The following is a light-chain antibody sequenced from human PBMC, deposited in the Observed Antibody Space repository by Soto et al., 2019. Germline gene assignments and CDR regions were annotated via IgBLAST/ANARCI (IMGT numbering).Light chain of an antibody. J-gene: IGKJ1*01. CDR2: AAS. V-gene: IGKV3-20*01. Sequence: EIVLTQSPGTLSLSPGESATLSCRATQSVSATDLAWYQQKPGQAPRLLIYAASSSATDIPDRCSGSGSGTDFTLAISRLEPEGFAMYWCQHYGSATRTYSQGTKVEIK. CDR3: QHYGSATRT. CDR1: QSVSATD.